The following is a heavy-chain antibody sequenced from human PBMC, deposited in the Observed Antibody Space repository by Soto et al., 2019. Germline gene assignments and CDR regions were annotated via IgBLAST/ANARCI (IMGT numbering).Heavy chain of an antibody. Sequence: QVQLVESGGGVVQPGRSLRLSCAASGFTFSSYGMHWVRQAPGKGLEWVAVISYDGSNKYYADSVKGRFTISRDSSKNTLYLQMNSLRAEDTAVYYCAKDQLRGVRGVITYYYGMDVWGQGTTVTVSS. CDR3: AKDQLRGVRGVITYYYGMDV. CDR1: GFTFSSYG. CDR2: ISYDGSNK. J-gene: IGHJ6*02. V-gene: IGHV3-30*18. D-gene: IGHD3-10*01.